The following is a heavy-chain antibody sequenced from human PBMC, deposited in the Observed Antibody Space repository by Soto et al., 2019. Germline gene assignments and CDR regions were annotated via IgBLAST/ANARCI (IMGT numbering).Heavy chain of an antibody. J-gene: IGHJ5*02. Sequence: SETLSLTCTVSGGSISSYYWSWIRQPPGKGLERIGYIYYSGSTNYNPSLKSRVTISVDTSKNQFSLKLSSVTAADTAVYYCARQLAIAAAGSNWFDPWGQGTLVTVSS. CDR1: GGSISSYY. V-gene: IGHV4-59*08. D-gene: IGHD6-13*01. CDR2: IYYSGST. CDR3: ARQLAIAAAGSNWFDP.